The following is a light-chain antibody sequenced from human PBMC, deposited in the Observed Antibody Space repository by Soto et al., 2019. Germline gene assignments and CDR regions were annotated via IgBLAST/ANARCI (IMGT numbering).Light chain of an antibody. Sequence: EIVLTQSPGTLSLSPGERATLSCRASQSVSNNYFAWYQQKPGQAPRLLIYDASNRATGIPARFSGSGSGTDFTLTISSLEPEDFAVYCCQQYNTWPPVTFGQGTRLEIK. CDR1: QSVSNNY. V-gene: IGKV3-11*01. J-gene: IGKJ5*01. CDR3: QQYNTWPPVT. CDR2: DAS.